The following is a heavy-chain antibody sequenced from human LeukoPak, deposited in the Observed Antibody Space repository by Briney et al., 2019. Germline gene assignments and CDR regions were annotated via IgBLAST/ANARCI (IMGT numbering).Heavy chain of an antibody. V-gene: IGHV4-39*07. Sequence: PSETLSLTCTVSGGSISSSSYYWGWIRQPPGKGLEWIGSIYYSGSTYYNPSLKSRVTISVDTSKNQFSLKLSSVTAADTAVYYCARGRITIFAGFDYWGQGTLVTVSS. D-gene: IGHD3-3*01. J-gene: IGHJ4*02. CDR1: GGSISSSSYY. CDR3: ARGRITIFAGFDY. CDR2: IYYSGST.